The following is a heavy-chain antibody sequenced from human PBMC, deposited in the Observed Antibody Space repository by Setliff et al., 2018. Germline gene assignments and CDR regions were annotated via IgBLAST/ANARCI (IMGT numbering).Heavy chain of an antibody. CDR2: INHSGST. CDR3: ARSQGYSYGLNWFDP. Sequence: PSETLSLTCAVYVGSFSGHYWSWIRQPPGKGLEWIGEINHSGSTNYTPSLKSRVTISVDTSKNQFSLKLSPVTAADTAVYYCARSQGYSYGLNWFDPWGQGTLVTVSS. D-gene: IGHD5-18*01. CDR1: VGSFSGHY. J-gene: IGHJ5*02. V-gene: IGHV4-34*01.